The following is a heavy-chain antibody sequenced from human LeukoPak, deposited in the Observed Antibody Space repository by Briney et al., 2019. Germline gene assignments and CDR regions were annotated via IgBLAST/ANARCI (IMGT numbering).Heavy chain of an antibody. D-gene: IGHD3-22*01. V-gene: IGHV1-2*02. CDR3: ARAHPDDSSGYYPYFDY. Sequence: GASVKVSCKASGYTLTGYHMHWVRQAPGQGLEWMGWINPNSGGTNYAQKFQGRVTITADESTSTAYMELSSLRSEDTAVYYCARAHPDDSSGYYPYFDYWGQGTLVTVSS. CDR2: INPNSGGT. CDR1: GYTLTGYH. J-gene: IGHJ4*02.